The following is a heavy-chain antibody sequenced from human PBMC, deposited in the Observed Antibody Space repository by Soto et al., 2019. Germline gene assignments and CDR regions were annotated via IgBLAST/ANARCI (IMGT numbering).Heavy chain of an antibody. CDR1: GFTFSNAW. CDR3: TTSKWELPSY. V-gene: IGHV3-15*01. D-gene: IGHD1-26*01. CDR2: IKSKTDGGTT. J-gene: IGHJ4*02. Sequence: GGSLRLSCAASGFTFSNAWMSWVRQAPGKGLEWVDRIKSKTDGGTTDYAAPVKGRFTISRDDSKNTLYLQMNSLKTEDTAVYYCTTSKWELPSYWGQGTLVTVSS.